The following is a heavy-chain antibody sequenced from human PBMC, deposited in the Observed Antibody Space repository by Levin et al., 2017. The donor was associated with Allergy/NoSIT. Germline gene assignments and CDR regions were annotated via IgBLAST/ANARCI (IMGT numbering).Heavy chain of an antibody. D-gene: IGHD3-16*01. V-gene: IGHV5-51*01. CDR3: VRLESDAYYYVFY. J-gene: IGHJ4*02. CDR2: IGPDNSDT. CDR1: GYTFRNHW. Sequence: AASVKVSCEASGYTFRNHWIGWVRQTPGKGLEWVGIIGPDNSDTRYSPSFEGQVTISVDKSISTAYLQWSSLKASDIGIYYCVRLESDAYYYVFYWGQGTLVTVSS.